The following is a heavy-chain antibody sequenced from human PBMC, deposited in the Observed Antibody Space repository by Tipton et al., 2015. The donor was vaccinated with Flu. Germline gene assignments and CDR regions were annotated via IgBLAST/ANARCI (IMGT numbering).Heavy chain of an antibody. J-gene: IGHJ3*02. Sequence: SLRLSCAASRFAFSNYPMNWVRQAPGKGLEWVALMNPDGSATYYVDPVKGRFTISRDNAKNSLNLQMDSLRADDTALYYCARDWARSIDIWGQGTLVTVSS. CDR3: ARDWARSIDI. V-gene: IGHV3-7*01. D-gene: IGHD3-16*01. CDR2: MNPDGSAT. CDR1: RFAFSNYP.